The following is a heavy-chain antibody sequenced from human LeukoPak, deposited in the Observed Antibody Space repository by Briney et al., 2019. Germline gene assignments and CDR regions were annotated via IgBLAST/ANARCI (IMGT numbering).Heavy chain of an antibody. CDR3: ARANRFGHIVVVPEGTRTLPKTFDY. CDR1: GGSISSGGYY. CDR2: IFHSGST. Sequence: SQSLSLTCTVSGGSISSGGYYWSWLRRPPWKGPEWIGYIFHSGSTYYNPSLKRRATITVDRPKNQFSLKLSSVTAEDTAVYYCARANRFGHIVVVPEGTRTLPKTFDYWGQGTLVTVSS. V-gene: IGHV4-30-2*01. J-gene: IGHJ4*02. D-gene: IGHD2-2*01.